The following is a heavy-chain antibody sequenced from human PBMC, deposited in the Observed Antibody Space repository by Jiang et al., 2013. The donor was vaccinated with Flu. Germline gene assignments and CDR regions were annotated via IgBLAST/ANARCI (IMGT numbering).Heavy chain of an antibody. Sequence: GLVKPSETLSLTCTVSGGSISSYYWSWIRQPPGKGLEWIGYIYYSGSTNYNPSLKSRVTISVDTSKNQFSLKLSSVTAADTAVYYCARVRRYYYDSSGYSWLDYWGQGTLVTVSS. CDR2: IYYSGST. V-gene: IGHV4-59*01. CDR1: GGSISSYY. J-gene: IGHJ4*02. CDR3: ARVRRYYYDSSGYSWLDY. D-gene: IGHD3-22*01.